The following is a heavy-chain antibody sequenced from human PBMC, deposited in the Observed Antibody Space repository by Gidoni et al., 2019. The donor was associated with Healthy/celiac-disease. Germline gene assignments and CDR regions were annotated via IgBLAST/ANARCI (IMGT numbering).Heavy chain of an antibody. J-gene: IGHJ4*02. D-gene: IGHD3-9*01. CDR1: GFTFSSYS. CDR2: ISSSSSYI. V-gene: IGHV3-21*01. Sequence: EVQLVESGGGLVKPGGSLRLSCAASGFTFSSYSLNWVLQAQGKGMGWVSSISSSSSYIYDADSVKGRFTISRDNAKNSRYLQMNSLRAEDTAVYYCARALTYYDILTGYGGVDYWGQGTLVTVSS. CDR3: ARALTYYDILTGYGGVDY.